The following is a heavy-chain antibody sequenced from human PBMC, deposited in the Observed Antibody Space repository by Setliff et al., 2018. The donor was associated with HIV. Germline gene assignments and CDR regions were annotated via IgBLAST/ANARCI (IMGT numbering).Heavy chain of an antibody. CDR1: GFTFSNYA. J-gene: IGHJ4*02. CDR2: ISYDGSNK. CDR3: AKGGQLRFSYFDY. Sequence: PGGSLRLSCAASGFTFSNYAMHWVRQAPGKGLEWVAVISYDGSNKYYADSVKGRFTISRDNSKNTLYLQMNSLRVEDTAVYYCAKGGQLRFSYFDYWGQGTLVTVSS. V-gene: IGHV3-30-3*01. D-gene: IGHD5-18*01.